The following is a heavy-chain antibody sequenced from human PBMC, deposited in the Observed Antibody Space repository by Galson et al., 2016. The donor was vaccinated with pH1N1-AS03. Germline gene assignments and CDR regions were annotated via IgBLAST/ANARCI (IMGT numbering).Heavy chain of an antibody. CDR1: GDSFSSNIYY. J-gene: IGHJ4*02. V-gene: IGHV4-61*02. CDR3: ARGDPAVADFVY. CDR2: IYTSGVT. D-gene: IGHD6-19*01. Sequence: TLSLTCTVSGDSFSSNIYYWNWLRQPAGKGLEWIGRIYTSGVTHYHPSLESRATIPIDTSKKQFSLELTSVTAADTAMYYCARGDPAVADFVYWGQGILVTVS.